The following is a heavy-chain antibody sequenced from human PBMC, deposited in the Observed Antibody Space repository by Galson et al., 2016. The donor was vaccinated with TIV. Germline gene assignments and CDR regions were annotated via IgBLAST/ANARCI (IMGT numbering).Heavy chain of an antibody. CDR3: ARVNWARALDY. V-gene: IGHV1-2*02. Sequence: SVRVACRASGYSFISEYIHCGRQGPGQGLEGLCWFNPDSGATQYAQKFQGRVTMTRDTSISTAYMELRRLISVDMAVYYFARVNWARALDYWGPRTQVTVSS. CDR1: GYSFISEY. CDR2: FNPDSGAT. J-gene: IGHJ4*02. D-gene: IGHD7-27*01.